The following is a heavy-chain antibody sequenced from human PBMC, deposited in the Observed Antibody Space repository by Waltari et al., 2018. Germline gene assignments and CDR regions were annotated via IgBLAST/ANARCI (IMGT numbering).Heavy chain of an antibody. CDR3: AGTDLHTKIAFDS. J-gene: IGHJ4*02. Sequence: QVRLRESGPGLVKPSETLSLTCAVSGASVASAAHYWGWIRQSPERGLEGIGTRYFTGTTHYNPPLRSRVTISADTSRDQFSLRVNSVTAADTAVYYCAGTDLHTKIAFDSWGQGTQVTVSA. V-gene: IGHV4-39*01. CDR2: RYFTGTT. D-gene: IGHD2-21*01. CDR1: GASVASAAHY.